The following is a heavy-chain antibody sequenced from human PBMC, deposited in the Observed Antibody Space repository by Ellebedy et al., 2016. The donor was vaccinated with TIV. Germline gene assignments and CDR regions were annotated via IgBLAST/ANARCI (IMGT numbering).Heavy chain of an antibody. CDR3: AKEHYPYYDILTDSFDY. V-gene: IGHV3-23*01. D-gene: IGHD3-9*01. CDR2: ISGSGGST. J-gene: IGHJ4*02. CDR1: GFTFSTYA. Sequence: GESLKISCAASGFTFSTYAMSWVRQVPGKGLEWVSVISGSGGSTYYADSVKGRFTISRDNSKNTLNLEMNSLRAEDTAVYYCAKEHYPYYDILTDSFDYWGQGALVTVSS.